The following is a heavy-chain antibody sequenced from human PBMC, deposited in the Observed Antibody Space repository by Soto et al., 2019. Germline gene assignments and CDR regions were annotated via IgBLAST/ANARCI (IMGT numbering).Heavy chain of an antibody. Sequence: ASVKVSCKASGYTFTSYDINWVRQATGQGLEWMGWMNPNSGNTGYAQKFQGRVTMTRNTSISTAYMELSSLRSEDTAVYYCARDRGAVTGQYYDYWSQGALVTVSS. CDR1: GYTFTSYD. D-gene: IGHD6-19*01. CDR3: ARDRGAVTGQYYDY. CDR2: MNPNSGNT. J-gene: IGHJ4*02. V-gene: IGHV1-8*01.